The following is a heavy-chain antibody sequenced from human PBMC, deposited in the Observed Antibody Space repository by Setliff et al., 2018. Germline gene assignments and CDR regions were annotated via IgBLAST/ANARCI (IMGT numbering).Heavy chain of an antibody. Sequence: SETLSLTCTVSGYSITSGYYWGWIRQSPGKGLEWLGSLFHTGTPYYNPSLQSRHTMSVDTSNNQFSLKLNSVTADDAAVYYCARHLWGRWMATSSDYFDYWGQGSLVTVSS. V-gene: IGHV4-38-2*02. CDR2: LFHTGTP. CDR3: ARHLWGRWMATSSDYFDY. D-gene: IGHD5-12*01. CDR1: GYSITSGYY. J-gene: IGHJ4*02.